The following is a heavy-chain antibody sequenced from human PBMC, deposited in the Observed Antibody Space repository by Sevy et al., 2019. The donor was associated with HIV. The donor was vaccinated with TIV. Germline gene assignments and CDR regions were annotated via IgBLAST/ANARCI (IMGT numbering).Heavy chain of an antibody. Sequence: GGSLRLSCAASGFDFSTYDMHCVRQAPGKGLEWVAFISFDGSDKWYGDSVKGRFTISRDNSKNTLYVQMNTLRDEDTAVYYCAKRERSYYDSSGNYDAFDVWGQGTLVTVSS. CDR2: ISFDGSDK. CDR3: AKRERSYYDSSGNYDAFDV. V-gene: IGHV3-33*03. D-gene: IGHD3-22*01. CDR1: GFDFSTYD. J-gene: IGHJ3*01.